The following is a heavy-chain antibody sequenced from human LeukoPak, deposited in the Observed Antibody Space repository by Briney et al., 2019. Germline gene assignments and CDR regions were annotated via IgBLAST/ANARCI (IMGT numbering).Heavy chain of an antibody. CDR1: GYTYTNCY. Sequence: ASVKVSCKASGYTYTNCYMHWVRQAPGQGLEWMGWISAYNGNTNYAQKLQGRVTMTTDTSTSTAYMELRSLRSDDTAVYYCARYGDRITMIADYWGQGTLVTVSS. J-gene: IGHJ4*02. CDR3: ARYGDRITMIADY. CDR2: ISAYNGNT. D-gene: IGHD3-22*01. V-gene: IGHV1-18*04.